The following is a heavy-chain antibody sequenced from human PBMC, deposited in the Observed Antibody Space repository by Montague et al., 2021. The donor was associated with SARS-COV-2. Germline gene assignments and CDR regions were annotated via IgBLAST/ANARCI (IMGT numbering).Heavy chain of an antibody. CDR1: LHSGSVEHR. Sequence: SETLSLTCAGDLHSGSVEHRRRSDQHTSELQSLAFRVCHHILDTYYNPSLKSRVTISVDTSKNQFSLKLSSVTAADTAVYYSWGGVGAPYYYYGMDVWGQGTTVTVSS. V-gene: IGHV4-38-2*01. CDR2: CHHILDT. CDR3: WGGVGAPYYYYGMDV. D-gene: IGHD1-26*01. J-gene: IGHJ6*02.